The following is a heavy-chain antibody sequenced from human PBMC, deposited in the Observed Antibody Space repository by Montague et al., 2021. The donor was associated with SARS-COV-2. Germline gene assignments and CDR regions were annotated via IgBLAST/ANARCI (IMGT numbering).Heavy chain of an antibody. D-gene: IGHD4-23*01. CDR2: FYYSGGS. CDR1: GASISTGGDY. CDR3: ARDRGDIYGGNSAWFDP. J-gene: IGHJ5*02. V-gene: IGHV4-61*03. Sequence: SETLSLTCTVSGASISTGGDYWTWIRQRPGRGLEWIGNFYYSGGSTYNPSLKSRVTISADTSKNLFSLTLKSVTASDTAVYYCARDRGDIYGGNSAWFDPWGQGTLVTVSS.